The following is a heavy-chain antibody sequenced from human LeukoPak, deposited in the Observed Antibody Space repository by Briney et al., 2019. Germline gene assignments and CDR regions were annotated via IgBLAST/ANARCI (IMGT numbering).Heavy chain of an antibody. D-gene: IGHD3-22*01. Sequence: GASVKVSCKASGYTFTSYYMHWVRQAPGQGLEWMGIINPSGGSTSYAQKFQGRVTMTRDMSTSTVYMELSSLRSEDTAVYYCARSYYYDSSGYNNDYWGQGTLVTVSS. CDR2: INPSGGST. J-gene: IGHJ4*02. CDR1: GYTFTSYY. V-gene: IGHV1-46*01. CDR3: ARSYYYDSSGYNNDY.